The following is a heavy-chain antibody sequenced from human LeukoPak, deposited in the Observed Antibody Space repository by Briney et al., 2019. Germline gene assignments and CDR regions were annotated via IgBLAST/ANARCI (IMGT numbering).Heavy chain of an antibody. CDR3: ARQCITMVRGVIIYYFDY. V-gene: IGHV4-39*07. Sequence: SETLSLTCTVSGGSISSSSYYWGWIRQPPGTGLEWIGSIYYSGSTYYNPSLKSRVTISVDTSKNQFSLKLSSVTAADTAVYYCARQCITMVRGVIIYYFDYWGQGTLVTVSS. CDR1: GGSISSSSYY. CDR2: IYYSGST. J-gene: IGHJ4*02. D-gene: IGHD3-10*01.